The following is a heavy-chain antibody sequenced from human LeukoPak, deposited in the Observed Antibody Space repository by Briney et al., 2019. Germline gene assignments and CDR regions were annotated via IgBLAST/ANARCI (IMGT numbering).Heavy chain of an antibody. J-gene: IGHJ3*02. CDR3: ASLPYYYDSSVPDAFDI. D-gene: IGHD3-22*01. Sequence: SETLSLTCAVYGGSFSGYYWSWIRHPPGKGLEWIGHINDSGSTNYNPSLKSRVTISVDTSKNQFSLKIRSLTTADTAVYYGASLPYYYDSSVPDAFDIWGQGTMVTVSS. CDR2: INDSGST. CDR1: GGSFSGYY. V-gene: IGHV4-34*01.